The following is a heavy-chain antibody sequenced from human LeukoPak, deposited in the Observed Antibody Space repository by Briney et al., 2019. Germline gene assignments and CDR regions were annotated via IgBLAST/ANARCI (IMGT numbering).Heavy chain of an antibody. V-gene: IGHV3-30*03. CDR2: ISYDGNSK. CDR1: GFTFSTYV. J-gene: IGHJ6*02. CDR3: ARVIISTKYYSGSDV. Sequence: PGRSLRLSCAGSGFTFSTYVIHWVRQTPGKGLEWAALISYDGNSKYYADSVKGRFTISRDNSKNTVYLQMDSLRPADTAVYYCARVIISTKYYSGSDVWGQGTTVTVSS. D-gene: IGHD2/OR15-2a*01.